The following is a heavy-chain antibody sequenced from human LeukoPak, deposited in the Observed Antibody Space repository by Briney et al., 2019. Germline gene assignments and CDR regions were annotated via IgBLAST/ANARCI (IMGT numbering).Heavy chain of an antibody. J-gene: IGHJ4*02. CDR1: GFTFSDYY. D-gene: IGHD3-22*01. Sequence: GGSLRLSCAASGFTFSDYYMSWIRQAPGKGLEWVSYISSSGSTIYYADSVKGRFTISRDNAKNSLYLQMNSLRAEDTDVYYCARDGLNYYDSSGTFDYRGQGTLVTVSS. V-gene: IGHV3-11*01. CDR2: ISSSGSTI. CDR3: ARDGLNYYDSSGTFDY.